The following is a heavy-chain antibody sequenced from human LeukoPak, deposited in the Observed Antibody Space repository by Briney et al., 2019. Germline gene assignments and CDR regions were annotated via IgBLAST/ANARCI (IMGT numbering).Heavy chain of an antibody. V-gene: IGHV1-69*13. J-gene: IGHJ4*02. CDR3: AQAGAVAWRYYFDY. Sequence: ASVKVSCKASGGTFISYAISWVRQAPGQGLEWMGGIIPIFGTANYAQKFQGRVTITADESTSTAYMELSSLRSEDTAVYYCAQAGAVAWRYYFDYWGQGTLVTVTS. D-gene: IGHD6-19*01. CDR1: GGTFISYA. CDR2: IIPIFGTA.